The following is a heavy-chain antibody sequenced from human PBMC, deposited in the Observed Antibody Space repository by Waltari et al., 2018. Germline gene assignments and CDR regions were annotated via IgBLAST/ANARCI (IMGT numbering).Heavy chain of an antibody. D-gene: IGHD5-12*01. J-gene: IGHJ4*02. Sequence: EVQLVESGGGLLHPGGSLRLSCAAPGFTFSTYGMAWVRQAPGKGLEWVSGISSGGGPTYYADSVKGRFTISRDDSKNTLFLQMDSLRAEDTAIYYCAKDIVAAIWAFDHWGQGALVTVSS. CDR3: AKDIVAAIWAFDH. V-gene: IGHV3-23*03. CDR2: ISSGGGPT. CDR1: GFTFSTYG.